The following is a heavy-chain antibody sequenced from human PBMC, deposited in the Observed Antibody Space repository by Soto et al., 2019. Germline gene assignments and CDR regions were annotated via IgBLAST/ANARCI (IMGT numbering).Heavy chain of an antibody. CDR3: ARDFGCSSTSCYGWDP. CDR2: IKQDGSEK. CDR1: GFTFSSYW. J-gene: IGHJ5*02. D-gene: IGHD2-2*01. V-gene: IGHV3-7*01. Sequence: GGSLRLSCAASGFTFSSYWMSWVRQAPGKGLEWVANIKQDGSEKYYVDSVKGRFTISRDNAKNSLYLQMNSLRAEDTAVYYCARDFGCSSTSCYGWDPWGQGTLVTVSS.